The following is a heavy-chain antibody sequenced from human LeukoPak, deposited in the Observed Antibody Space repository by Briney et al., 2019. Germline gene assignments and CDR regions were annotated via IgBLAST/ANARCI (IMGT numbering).Heavy chain of an antibody. D-gene: IGHD1-26*01. V-gene: IGHV3-66*01. Sequence: GGSLRLSCAASGFTVSSNYMSWVRQAPGKGLEWVSVIYSVGSTYSADSVKGRFTISRENSKNTLYLQMNSLRAEDTAVYYCARDGDRGWAFDIWGQGTMVTVSS. J-gene: IGHJ3*02. CDR1: GFTVSSNY. CDR2: IYSVGST. CDR3: ARDGDRGWAFDI.